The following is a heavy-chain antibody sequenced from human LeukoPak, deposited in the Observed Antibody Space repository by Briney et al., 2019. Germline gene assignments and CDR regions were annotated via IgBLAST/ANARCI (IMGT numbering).Heavy chain of an antibody. CDR1: GFTFSHYW. CDR2: YYGGRT. CDR3: ARYDHAPSYYYYYMDV. D-gene: IGHD1-14*01. V-gene: IGHV4-59*01. J-gene: IGHJ6*03. Sequence: PGGSLRLSCVASGFTFSHYWMSWVRQARGKGLEWIGYYGGRTTYNPSLKSRVTMSVDTSKNQFSLKLTSVTAADTAVYYCARYDHAPSYYYYYMDVWGKGTTVTVPS.